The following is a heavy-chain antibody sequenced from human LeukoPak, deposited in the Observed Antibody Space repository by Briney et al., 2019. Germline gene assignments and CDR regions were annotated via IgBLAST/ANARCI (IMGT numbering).Heavy chain of an antibody. D-gene: IGHD2-15*01. J-gene: IGHJ4*02. CDR3: AKEFCSGGSCYIGY. V-gene: IGHV3-23*01. CDR2: ISGSGGST. CDR1: GLTFSSYA. Sequence: GGSLRLSCAASGLTFSSYAMSWVRQAPEKGLEWVSVISGSGGSTYYADSVKGRFTISRDNSKNTLYLQMNSLRAEDTAVYYCAKEFCSGGSCYIGYWGQGTLVTVSS.